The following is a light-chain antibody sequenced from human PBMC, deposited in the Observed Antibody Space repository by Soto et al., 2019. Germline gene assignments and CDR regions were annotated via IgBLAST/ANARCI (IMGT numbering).Light chain of an antibody. V-gene: IGLV1-44*01. CDR2: GTS. CDR1: SSNIGGNS. Sequence: QSVMTQPPSVSAAPGQRVTISCSGSSSNIGGNSVSWYQQLPGTAPKLLIYGTSQRPSGIPDRFSASKSGTSASLVISGLQSEDEADYYCAAWEDRLNGRVFGTGTKLTVL. J-gene: IGLJ1*01. CDR3: AAWEDRLNGRV.